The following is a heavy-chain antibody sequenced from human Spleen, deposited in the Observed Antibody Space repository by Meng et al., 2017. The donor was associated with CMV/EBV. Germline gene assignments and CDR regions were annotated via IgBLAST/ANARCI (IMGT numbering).Heavy chain of an antibody. D-gene: IGHD3-3*01. CDR3: ARHSIFGVVIHHHTEYFQH. CDR1: SLSGYF. Sequence: SLSGYFWSWIRQPPGKGPEWIGEINHSGSTNYNPSLKSRVTIPVDTSKNQFSLKLSSVTAADTAVYYCARHSIFGVVIHHHTEYFQHWGQGTLVTVSS. V-gene: IGHV4-34*01. CDR2: INHSGST. J-gene: IGHJ1*01.